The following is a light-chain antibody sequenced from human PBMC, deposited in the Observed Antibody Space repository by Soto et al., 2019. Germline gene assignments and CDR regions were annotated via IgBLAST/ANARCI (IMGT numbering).Light chain of an antibody. J-gene: IGLJ3*02. CDR1: SSNIGAGYG. V-gene: IGLV1-40*01. CDR3: QSYDSSLSGWV. CDR2: ANT. Sequence: QPVLTQPPSVSGAPGQRVTISCTGSSSNIGAGYGVHWYQQLPGTAPQLLIYANTNRPSGVPDRFSGSKSGTSASLAITGLQAEDEADYYCQSYDSSLSGWVFGGGTKVTVL.